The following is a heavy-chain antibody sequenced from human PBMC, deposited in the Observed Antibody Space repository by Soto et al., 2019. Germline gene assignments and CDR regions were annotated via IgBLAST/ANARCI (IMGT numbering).Heavy chain of an antibody. J-gene: IGHJ4*02. D-gene: IGHD3-10*01. CDR2: IYHSGST. V-gene: IGHV4-4*02. CDR3: ARDQNGSGNYYTRYFDY. CDR1: GGSINSRYW. Sequence: SETLSLTCTVSGGSINSRYWWSWVRQSPGEGLEWIGEIYHSGSTNYNPSLKSRVTISVDKSKNQFSLNLSSVTAADTAVYYCARDQNGSGNYYTRYFDYWGQGTLVTVSS.